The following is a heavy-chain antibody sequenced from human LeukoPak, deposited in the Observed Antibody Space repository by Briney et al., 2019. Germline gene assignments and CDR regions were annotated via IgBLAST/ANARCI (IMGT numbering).Heavy chain of an antibody. V-gene: IGHV3-21*04. J-gene: IGHJ3*02. D-gene: IGHD3-22*01. CDR1: GFTFSSYS. CDR3: AKEPPSVRYYDSSGYYYVREAFDI. CDR2: ISSSSSYI. Sequence: GGSLRLSCAASGFTFSSYSMNWVRQAPGKGVEWVSSISSSSSYIYYADSVKGRFTISRDNSKNTLYLQMNSLRAEDTAVYYCAKEPPSVRYYDSSGYYYVREAFDIWGQGTMVTVSS.